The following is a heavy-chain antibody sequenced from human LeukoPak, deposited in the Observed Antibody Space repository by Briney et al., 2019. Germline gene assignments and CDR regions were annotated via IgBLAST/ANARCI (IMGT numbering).Heavy chain of an antibody. CDR1: GGSISSYY. CDR3: ARLRPVAGYDAFDI. D-gene: IGHD6-19*01. V-gene: IGHV4-59*08. CDR2: IYYSGST. J-gene: IGHJ3*02. Sequence: SETLSLTCSVSGGSISSYYWSWIRQPPGKGLEWIGYIYYSGSTNYNPSLKSHVTMSVDTSKNQFSLKLTSVTAADTAVYYCARLRPVAGYDAFDIWGHGTMVTVSS.